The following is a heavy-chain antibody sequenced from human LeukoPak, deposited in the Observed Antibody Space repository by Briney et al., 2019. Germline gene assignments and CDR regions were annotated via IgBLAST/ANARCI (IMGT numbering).Heavy chain of an antibody. CDR3: AKDRYCSGGSCYAAFDI. Sequence: PGGSLRLSCAASGFTFSSYAMSWVRQAPGKGLEWVSGISGSGGSTYYADSVKGRFTISRDNSNNTLYLQMSTLRGEDTAVYYCAKDRYCSGGSCYAAFDIWGQGTMVTVSS. CDR1: GFTFSSYA. V-gene: IGHV3-23*01. CDR2: ISGSGGST. J-gene: IGHJ3*02. D-gene: IGHD2-15*01.